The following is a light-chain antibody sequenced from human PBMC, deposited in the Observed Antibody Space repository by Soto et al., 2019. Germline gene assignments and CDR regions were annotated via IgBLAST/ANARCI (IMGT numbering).Light chain of an antibody. V-gene: IGKV3-11*01. J-gene: IGKJ4*01. CDR2: DAY. Sequence: EIVLTQSPATLSLSPGERATLSCRASQSVSSYLAWYQQKPGQAPRLLIYDAYNRATGIPARFSGSGSGTDFTPTISSLEPEDFAVYYCQQRSNWPALTFAGGTKVEIK. CDR3: QQRSNWPALT. CDR1: QSVSSY.